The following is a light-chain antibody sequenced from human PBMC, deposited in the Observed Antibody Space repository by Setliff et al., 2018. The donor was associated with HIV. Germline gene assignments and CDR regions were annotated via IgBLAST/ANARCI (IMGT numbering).Light chain of an antibody. CDR2: DNN. Sequence: QSALAQPPSVSGAPGQRVTISCTGSSSNIGASYDVHWYQQFPGTAPKLLIYDNNNRPSGVPDRFSGSKSGTSASLAITGLQAEDEADYYCSSYTSSSTYGSYTTSSTYVFGTGTKVTVL. J-gene: IGLJ1*01. CDR3: SSYTSSSTYGSYTTSSTYV. CDR1: SSNIGASYD. V-gene: IGLV1-40*01.